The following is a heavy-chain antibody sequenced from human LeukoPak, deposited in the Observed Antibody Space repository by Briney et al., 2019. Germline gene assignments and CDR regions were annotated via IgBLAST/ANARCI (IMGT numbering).Heavy chain of an antibody. CDR2: ISYDGNNK. D-gene: IGHD2-15*01. CDR3: AKGVDYCSGGSCPADY. CDR1: GFTFSNYG. V-gene: IGHV3-30*18. J-gene: IGHJ4*02. Sequence: GGSLRLSCAASGFTFSNYGIHWVRQAPGKGLEWVAVISYDGNNKYYADSVKCRFTISRDNSKNTLFLQMNSLRAEDTAVYYCAKGVDYCSGGSCPADYWGPGTLVTVSS.